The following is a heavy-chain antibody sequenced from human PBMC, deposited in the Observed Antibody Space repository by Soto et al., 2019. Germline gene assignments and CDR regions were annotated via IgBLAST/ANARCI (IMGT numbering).Heavy chain of an antibody. CDR1: GFTFSSYG. V-gene: IGHV3-33*01. D-gene: IGHD1-26*01. CDR3: ARDSEVGSTYFDY. Sequence: QVQLVESGGGVVQPGRSLRLSCAASGFTFSSYGMHWVRQAPGKGLEWVAVIWYDGSNKYYADSVKGRFTISRDNSKNTLYLQMNSLRAEDTDVYYCARDSEVGSTYFDYWGQGTLVTVSS. J-gene: IGHJ4*02. CDR2: IWYDGSNK.